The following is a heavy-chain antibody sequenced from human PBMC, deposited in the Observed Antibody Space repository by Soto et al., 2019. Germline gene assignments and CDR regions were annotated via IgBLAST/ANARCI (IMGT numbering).Heavy chain of an antibody. J-gene: IGHJ6*02. V-gene: IGHV1-18*04. D-gene: IGHD3-3*01. CDR2: VSAYNGIT. Sequence: QVQLVQSGAEVKKPGASVQVSCKASGYTFTTYDISWVRQAPGQGLEWMGWVSAYNGITNYAQKLQARVTMTTDTSTTTAYMELRSLRSDDSAVYYCARRAIFGVRGYYYGMDVWGQGTTVTVSS. CDR3: ARRAIFGVRGYYYGMDV. CDR1: GYTFTTYD.